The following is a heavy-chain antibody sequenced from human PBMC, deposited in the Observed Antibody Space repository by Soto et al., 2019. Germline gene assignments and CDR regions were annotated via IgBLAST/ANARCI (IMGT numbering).Heavy chain of an antibody. V-gene: IGHV5-51*01. CDR1: GYSFASHW. CDR2: IYPGDSDT. D-gene: IGHD1-26*01. Sequence: PGESLKISCKGSGYSFASHWVAWVRQMPEKGLEWIGTIYPGDSDTKYSSAFRGHVTISADTSVSTAYLQWRSLEATVSAIYYCARYSGSYWHYLDFWGQGTLVTVSS. CDR3: ARYSGSYWHYLDF. J-gene: IGHJ4*02.